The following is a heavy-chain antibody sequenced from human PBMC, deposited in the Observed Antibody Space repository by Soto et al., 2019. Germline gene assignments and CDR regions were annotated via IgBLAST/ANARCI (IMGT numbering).Heavy chain of an antibody. Sequence: QVQLVQSGAEVKKPGASVKVSCKASGYTFTSYGINWVRQAPGQGLEWMGWISAYNGNTNYAQKLQGRVTMTTDTSTSTAYMELRSLRSDDTAVYYCARDSGRDSSGWFGNYYYGMDVWGQGTTVTVSS. V-gene: IGHV1-18*01. CDR1: GYTFTSYG. J-gene: IGHJ6*02. CDR3: ARDSGRDSSGWFGNYYYGMDV. CDR2: ISAYNGNT. D-gene: IGHD6-19*01.